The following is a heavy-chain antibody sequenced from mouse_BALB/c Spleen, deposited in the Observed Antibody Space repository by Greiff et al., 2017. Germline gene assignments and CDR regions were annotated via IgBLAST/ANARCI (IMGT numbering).Heavy chain of an antibody. CDR1: GYTFTSYW. Sequence: QVQLQQPGAELVKPGASVKLSCKASGYTFTSYWMHWVKQRPGQGLEWIGEINPSNGRTNYNEKFKSKATLTVDKSSSTAYMQLSSLTSEDSAVYYCARMATVGDYWGQGTTLTVSS. CDR3: ARMATVGDY. D-gene: IGHD1-1*01. CDR2: INPSNGRT. J-gene: IGHJ2*01. V-gene: IGHV1S81*02.